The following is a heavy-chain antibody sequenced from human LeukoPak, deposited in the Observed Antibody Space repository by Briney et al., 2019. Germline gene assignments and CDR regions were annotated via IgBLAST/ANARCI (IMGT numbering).Heavy chain of an antibody. V-gene: IGHV4-30-2*01. J-gene: IGHJ4*02. CDR3: ARGRDSGSYPDY. CDR1: GGSISSGGYY. Sequence: SETLSLTCTVSGGSISSGGYYWSWIRQPPGKGLEWIGHIYHSGSTYYNPSLKSRVTISVDRSKNQFSLKLSSVTAADTAVYYCARGRDSGSYPDYWGQGTLVTVSS. D-gene: IGHD1-26*01. CDR2: IYHSGST.